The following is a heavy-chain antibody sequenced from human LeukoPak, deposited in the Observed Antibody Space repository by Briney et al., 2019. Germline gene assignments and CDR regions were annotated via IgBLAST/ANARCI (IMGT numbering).Heavy chain of an antibody. D-gene: IGHD2-21*02. CDR3: AKTLGGCGGDCYPDTTFDY. V-gene: IGHV3-23*01. CDR1: GFTFSSYA. CDR2: ISGSGGST. J-gene: IGHJ4*02. Sequence: GXLRLSCAASGFTFSSYAMSWVRQAPGKGLEWVSAISGSGGSTYYADSVKGRFTISRDNSKNTLYLQMNSLRAEDTAVYYCAKTLGGCGGDCYPDTTFDYWGQGTLVTVSS.